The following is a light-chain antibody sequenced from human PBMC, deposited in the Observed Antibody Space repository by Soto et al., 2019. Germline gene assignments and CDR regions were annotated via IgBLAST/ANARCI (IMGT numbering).Light chain of an antibody. CDR2: EVN. Sequence: QSALAQPPSASGSPGQSVAISCTGTSSDVGGYNYVSWYQQHPGKAPKLMIYEVNKRPSGVPDRFSGSKSGNTASLTVSGLQAEDEADYYCSSYAGSSNVLGTGTKV. CDR1: SSDVGGYNY. J-gene: IGLJ1*01. CDR3: SSYAGSSNV. V-gene: IGLV2-8*01.